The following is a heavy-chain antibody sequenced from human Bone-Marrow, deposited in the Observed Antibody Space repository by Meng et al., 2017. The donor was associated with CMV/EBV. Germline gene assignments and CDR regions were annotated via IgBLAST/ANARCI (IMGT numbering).Heavy chain of an antibody. CDR2: IYNSGTT. CDR1: SITNENYY. D-gene: IGHD5-12*01. J-gene: IGHJ6*02. Sequence: SITNENYYWTWVRQHPGKGLEWIGYIYNSGTTYFNPSLQSRASIFLDTSNNQFSLRLRYVTAADTAVYYCARDQASIGFSYYYGMDVWGQGTTVTVSS. V-gene: IGHV4-31*02. CDR3: ARDQASIGFSYYYGMDV.